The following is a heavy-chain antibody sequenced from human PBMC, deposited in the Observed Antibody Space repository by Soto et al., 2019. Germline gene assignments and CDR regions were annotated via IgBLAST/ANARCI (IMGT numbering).Heavy chain of an antibody. V-gene: IGHV4-30-2*06. CDR3: ARGGGYDSFDY. J-gene: IGHJ4*02. D-gene: IGHD5-12*01. Sequence: SETLSLTXTVSGASISYGGFSWSWIRQSPGKGLEWIGYISHLENTYLHPSFKSRLTMSIDRTRNQFSLKLSSVTAADMAVYYCARGGGYDSFDYWGQGVLVTVSS. CDR2: ISHLENT. CDR1: GASISYGGFS.